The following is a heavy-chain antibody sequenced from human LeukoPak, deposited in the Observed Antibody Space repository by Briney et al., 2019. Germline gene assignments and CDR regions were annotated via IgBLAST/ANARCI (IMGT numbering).Heavy chain of an antibody. Sequence: PSETLSLTCTVSGGSISSYYWSWIRQPAGKGLEWIGRIYTSGSTNYNPSLKSRVTMSVDTSKKQFSLKLSSVTAADTAVYYCARRGYSTGKYYFDYWGQGTLVTVSS. J-gene: IGHJ4*02. CDR1: GGSISSYY. V-gene: IGHV4-4*07. D-gene: IGHD3-22*01. CDR3: ARRGYSTGKYYFDY. CDR2: IYTSGST.